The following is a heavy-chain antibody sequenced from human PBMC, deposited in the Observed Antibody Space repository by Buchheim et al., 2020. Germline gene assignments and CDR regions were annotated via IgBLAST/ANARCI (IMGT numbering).Heavy chain of an antibody. CDR1: GFTFSSYA. Sequence: EVQLLESGGGLVQPGGSLRLSCAASGFTFSSYAMSWVRQAPGQGLEWVSAISGSGGSTYYADSVKGRFTISRDNSKNTLYLQMNSLRAEDTAVYYCAKERGYCSSTSCYVGAFGYWGQGTL. D-gene: IGHD2-2*01. CDR2: ISGSGGST. CDR3: AKERGYCSSTSCYVGAFGY. J-gene: IGHJ4*02. V-gene: IGHV3-23*01.